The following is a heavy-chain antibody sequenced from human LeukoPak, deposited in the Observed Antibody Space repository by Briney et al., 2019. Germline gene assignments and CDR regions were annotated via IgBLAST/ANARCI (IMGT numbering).Heavy chain of an antibody. D-gene: IGHD3-3*01. CDR1: GYISTSYG. CDR3: ARDRGTYYDFWSGYHY. V-gene: IGHV1-18*01. J-gene: IGHJ4*02. CDR2: ISAYNGNT. Sequence: ASVKVSCKASGYISTSYGISWVRQAPGQGLEWMGWISAYNGNTNHAQNFQGRVTVTTETSTSTAYMELRSLRSDDTAVYYCARDRGTYYDFWSGYHYWGQGTLVTVSS.